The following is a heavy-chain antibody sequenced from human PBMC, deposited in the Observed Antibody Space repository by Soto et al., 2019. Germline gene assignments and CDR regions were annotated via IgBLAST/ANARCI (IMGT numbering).Heavy chain of an antibody. CDR1: GYTLTELS. V-gene: IGHV1-24*01. CDR2: FDPEDGET. D-gene: IGHD5-12*01. J-gene: IGHJ4*02. Sequence: ASVKVSCKVSGYTLTELSMHWVRHAPGKGLEWMGGFDPEDGETIYAQKFQGRVTMTEDTSTDTAYMELSSLRSEDTAVYYCATEMSGYDSVHHQNSGQGTLVTVSS. CDR3: ATEMSGYDSVHHQN.